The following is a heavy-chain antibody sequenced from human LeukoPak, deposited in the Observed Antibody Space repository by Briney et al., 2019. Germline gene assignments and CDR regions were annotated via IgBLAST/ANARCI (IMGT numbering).Heavy chain of an antibody. CDR3: ARDHCSPGTCLGGH. CDR2: IIPSLDVA. CDR1: GDTFIPYT. V-gene: IGHV1-69*04. J-gene: IGHJ4*02. Sequence: ASVKVSCKASGDTFIPYTISWVRQAPGQGLEWIGRIIPSLDVANYAHKFQGRVTLSVDRDTATTYMEVTSLRSEDMAIYYCARDHCSPGTCLGGHWGQGTLLTVSS. D-gene: IGHD2-15*01.